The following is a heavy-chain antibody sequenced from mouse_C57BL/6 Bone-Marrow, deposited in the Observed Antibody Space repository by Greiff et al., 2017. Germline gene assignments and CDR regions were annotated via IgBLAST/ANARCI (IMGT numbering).Heavy chain of an antibody. CDR1: GYTFTSYW. CDR3: ARRTTANWYCDV. CDR2: IYPGSGST. J-gene: IGHJ1*03. D-gene: IGHD1-2*01. V-gene: IGHV1-55*01. Sequence: QVQLQQPGAELVKPGASVKMSCKASGYTFTSYWITWVKQRPGQGLEWIGDIYPGSGSTNYNEKFKSKATLTVDTSSSTAYMQLSSLTSEDSAVYYCARRTTANWYCDVWGKGTTVTVSS.